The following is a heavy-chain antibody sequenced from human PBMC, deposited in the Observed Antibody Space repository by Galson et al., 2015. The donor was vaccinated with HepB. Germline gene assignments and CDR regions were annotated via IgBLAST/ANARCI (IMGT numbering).Heavy chain of an antibody. CDR2: IDPSDSYT. CDR3: ARQTSIPEMATITGGFDY. V-gene: IGHV5-10-1*01. D-gene: IGHD5-24*01. J-gene: IGHJ4*02. CDR1: GYSFTSYW. Sequence: QSGAEVKKPGESLRISCKGSGYSFTSYWISWVRQMPGKGLEWMGRIDPSDSYTNYSPSFQGHVTISADKSISTAYLQWSSLKASDTAMYYCARQTSIPEMATITGGFDYWGQGTLVTVSS.